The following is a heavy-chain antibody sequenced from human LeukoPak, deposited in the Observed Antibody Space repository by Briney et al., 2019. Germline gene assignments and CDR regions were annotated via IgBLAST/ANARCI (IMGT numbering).Heavy chain of an antibody. V-gene: IGHV1-46*01. CDR3: ARDTYYYDSSGQGKRVFDY. D-gene: IGHD3-22*01. J-gene: IGHJ4*02. CDR2: INPSGGST. CDR1: GYTFTSYY. Sequence: ASVKVSCKASGYTFTSYYMHWVRQAPGQGLEWMGIINPSGGSTSYAQKFQGRVTMTRDTSTSTVCMELSSLRSEDTAVYYCARDTYYYDSSGQGKRVFDYWGQGTLVTVSS.